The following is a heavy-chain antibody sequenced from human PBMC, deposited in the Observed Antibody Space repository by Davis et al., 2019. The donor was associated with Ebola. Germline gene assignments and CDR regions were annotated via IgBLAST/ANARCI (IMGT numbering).Heavy chain of an antibody. V-gene: IGHV4-59*01. CDR2: IHYLGNT. J-gene: IGHJ6*02. CDR3: ARGNYGDYIVLYYYNMDV. D-gene: IGHD4-17*01. Sequence: GSLRLSCTVSGGSISTYFWSWIRQPPGKGLEWIGNIHYLGNTNYNPSLKSRVTMSVDTSKNQFSLKLSSVTAADTAVYYCARGNYGDYIVLYYYNMDVWGQGTTVTVSS. CDR1: GGSISTYF.